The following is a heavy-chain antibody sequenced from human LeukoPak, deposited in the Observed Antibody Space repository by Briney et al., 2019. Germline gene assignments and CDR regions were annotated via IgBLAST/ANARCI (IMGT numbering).Heavy chain of an antibody. CDR1: GGSISSSSYY. CDR3: ARHTNWFDP. CDR2: IYYSGST. J-gene: IGHJ5*02. V-gene: IGHV4-39*01. Sequence: PSETLSLTCTVSGGSISSSSYYWGWIRQPPGKGLEWIGSIYYSGSTYYNPSLKSRVTISVDTSKNQFSLKLSSVTAADTAVYYCARHTNWFDPWGQGTLVTVSS.